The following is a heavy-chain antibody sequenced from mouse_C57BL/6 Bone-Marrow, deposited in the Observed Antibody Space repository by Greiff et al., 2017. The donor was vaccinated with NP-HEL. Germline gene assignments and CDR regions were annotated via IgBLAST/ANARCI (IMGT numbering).Heavy chain of an antibody. CDR3: ARSGYDGYYVSIPFAY. Sequence: VQLQQSGAELVRPGTSVKVSCKASGYAFTNYLIEWVKQRPGQGLEWIGVINPGSGGTNYNEKFKGKATLTADKSSSTAYMQLSSLTSEDSAVYFCARSGYDGYYVSIPFAYWGQGTLVTVSA. CDR2: INPGSGGT. V-gene: IGHV1-54*01. D-gene: IGHD2-3*01. CDR1: GYAFTNYL. J-gene: IGHJ3*01.